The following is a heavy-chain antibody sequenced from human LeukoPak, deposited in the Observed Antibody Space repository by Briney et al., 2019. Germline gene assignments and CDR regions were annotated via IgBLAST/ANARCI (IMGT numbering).Heavy chain of an antibody. V-gene: IGHV3-30-3*01. CDR1: GFTFSSYA. Sequence: GGSLRLSSAASGFTFSSYAMHWVRQAPGKGLEWVAVISYDGSNKYYADSVKGRFTISRDNSKNTLYLQMNSLRAEDTAVYYCASYPAPGVLYYFDYWGQGTLVTVSS. CDR2: ISYDGSNK. CDR3: ASYPAPGVLYYFDY. D-gene: IGHD3-10*01. J-gene: IGHJ4*02.